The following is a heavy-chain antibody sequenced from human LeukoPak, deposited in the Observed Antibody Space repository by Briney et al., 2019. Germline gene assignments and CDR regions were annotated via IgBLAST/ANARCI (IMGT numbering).Heavy chain of an antibody. CDR2: ISGSGGST. CDR1: RFTFSSYA. J-gene: IGHJ4*02. D-gene: IGHD2-2*01. V-gene: IGHV3-23*01. CDR3: AKDRDCSSTSCSDFDY. Sequence: GGSLRLSCAASRFTFSSYAMSWVRQAPGKGLEWVSAISGSGGSTYYADSVKGRFTISRDNSKNTLYLQMNSLRAEDTAVYYCAKDRDCSSTSCSDFDYWGQGTLVTVSS.